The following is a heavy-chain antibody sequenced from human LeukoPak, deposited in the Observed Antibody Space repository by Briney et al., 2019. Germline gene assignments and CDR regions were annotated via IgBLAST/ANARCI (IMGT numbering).Heavy chain of an antibody. Sequence: GGSLRLSCAASGFVFSDYYMTWVRQAPGKGLEWVSSISTGGSPMYYSDSVKGRFAISRDNAKNSLYLEMNSLRAEDTAVYYCARVSYCVDLYYFDYWGQGTLVPVSS. V-gene: IGHV3-11*01. CDR1: GFVFSDYY. J-gene: IGHJ4*02. D-gene: IGHD2-21*01. CDR2: ISTGGSPM. CDR3: ARVSYCVDLYYFDY.